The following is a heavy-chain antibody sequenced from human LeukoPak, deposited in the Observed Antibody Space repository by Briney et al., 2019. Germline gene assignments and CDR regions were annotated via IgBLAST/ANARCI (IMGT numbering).Heavy chain of an antibody. V-gene: IGHV3-30*03. CDR2: ILYDGSNK. J-gene: IGHJ5*02. CDR1: GFTFSRYG. D-gene: IGHD2-2*01. CDR3: ARRACSSISCYGPNWFDP. Sequence: GGSLRLSCAASGFTFSRYGMHWVRQAPGKGLEWVAVILYDGSNKFYADSVKGRFTISRDNSKDTLYLQMNSLRTEDTAVYYCARRACSSISCYGPNWFDPWGQGTLVTVSS.